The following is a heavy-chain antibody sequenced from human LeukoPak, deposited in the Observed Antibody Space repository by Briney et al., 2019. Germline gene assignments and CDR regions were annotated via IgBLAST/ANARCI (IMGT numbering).Heavy chain of an antibody. J-gene: IGHJ4*02. CDR2: INHSGRT. Sequence: KPSETLSLTCAVYGGSFSGYYWSWIRQPPGKGLEWVGEINHSGRTNYNPSLKSRVTISVDTSKNQFSLKLSSVTAADTAVYYCARDISVSSGGPFDYWGQGTLATVSS. CDR3: ARDISVSSGGPFDY. D-gene: IGHD6-19*01. CDR1: GGSFSGYY. V-gene: IGHV4-34*01.